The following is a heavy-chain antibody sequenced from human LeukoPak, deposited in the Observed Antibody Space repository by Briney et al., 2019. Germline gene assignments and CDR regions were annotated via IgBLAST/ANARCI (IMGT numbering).Heavy chain of an antibody. Sequence: GGSLRLSCAASGFTFSNHAMSWVRQTPGKGLQWISVISGSGRTTEYADSVKGRFTISRDNSKNTLSLQMNSLRVEDTAIYYCVKNVVVKRYIDYWGQGPLVTVSS. D-gene: IGHD2-15*01. V-gene: IGHV3-23*01. J-gene: IGHJ4*02. CDR2: ISGSGRTT. CDR1: GFTFSNHA. CDR3: VKNVVVKRYIDY.